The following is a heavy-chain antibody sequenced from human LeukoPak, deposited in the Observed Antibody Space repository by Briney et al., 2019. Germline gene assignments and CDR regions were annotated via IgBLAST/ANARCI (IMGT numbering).Heavy chain of an antibody. CDR3: AHNRILVS. D-gene: IGHD1-14*01. CDR1: GFTFRSYA. CDR2: ISNSGGST. Sequence: GGSLRLSCAASGFTFRSYAMTWVRQAPGKGLECVAAISNSGGSTYYADSVKGRFTISRDNSKNTLYLQMNSLRAEDTAVYYCAHNRILVSWGQGTMVTVSS. V-gene: IGHV3-23*01. J-gene: IGHJ3*01.